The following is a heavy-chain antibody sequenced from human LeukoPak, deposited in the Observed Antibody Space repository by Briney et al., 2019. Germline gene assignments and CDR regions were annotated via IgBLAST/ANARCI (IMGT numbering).Heavy chain of an antibody. CDR2: MNPNSGNT. CDR3: ARQPSSGWYNNWFDP. CDR1: GYTFTSYD. Sequence: ASVKVSCKASGYTFTSYDINWVRQATGQGLEWMGWMNPNSGNTGYAQKFQGRVTMTRNTSISTAYMELSSLRSEDTAVYYCARQPSSGWYNNWFDPWDQGTLVTVSS. J-gene: IGHJ5*02. V-gene: IGHV1-8*01. D-gene: IGHD6-19*01.